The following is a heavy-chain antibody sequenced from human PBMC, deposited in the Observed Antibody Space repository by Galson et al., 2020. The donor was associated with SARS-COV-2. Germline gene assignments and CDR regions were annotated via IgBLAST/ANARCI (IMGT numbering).Heavy chain of an antibody. Sequence: GGSLRLSCVASGFTFSNYWMSWVRQAPGKGLEWVAHIKQDGSEKYYADSVKGRFTISRDNGKNSLYLQVNNLRSEDTAVYYCARDPSSYYDSSGYYGNDAFDIWGQGTMVTFSS. J-gene: IGHJ3*02. V-gene: IGHV3-7*01. D-gene: IGHD3-22*01. CDR3: ARDPSSYYDSSGYYGNDAFDI. CDR2: IKQDGSEK. CDR1: GFTFSNYW.